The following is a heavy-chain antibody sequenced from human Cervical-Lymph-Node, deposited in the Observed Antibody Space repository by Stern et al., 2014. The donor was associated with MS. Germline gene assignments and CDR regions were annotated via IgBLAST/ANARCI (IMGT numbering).Heavy chain of an antibody. Sequence: QVQLGQSGPGLVKPSQTLSLSCTVSGGSISRGAYYWSWIRQHPGKGLEWVGYIYYSGTTYYSPSLKSRLTISVDTSKNQFSLELSSVTAADTALYYCAMSRDGYSHDYWGQGTLVTVSS. J-gene: IGHJ4*02. CDR3: AMSRDGYSHDY. CDR2: IYYSGTT. V-gene: IGHV4-31*03. CDR1: GGSISRGAYY. D-gene: IGHD5-24*01.